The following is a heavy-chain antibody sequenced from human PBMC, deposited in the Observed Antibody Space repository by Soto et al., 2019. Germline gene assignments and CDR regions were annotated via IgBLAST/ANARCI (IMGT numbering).Heavy chain of an antibody. V-gene: IGHV5-51*01. CDR1: GKNFFTTW. D-gene: IGHD2-2*01. Sequence: GESLKISCNFSGKNFFTTWIGWVRQMPGKGLEWMGIIYPGDSDTRYSPSFQGQVIISVDKSTTSAYVQWSSLKASDTAMYYCASPAGAIAVWGQGTMVTVSS. CDR2: IYPGDSDT. J-gene: IGHJ6*02. CDR3: ASPAGAIAV.